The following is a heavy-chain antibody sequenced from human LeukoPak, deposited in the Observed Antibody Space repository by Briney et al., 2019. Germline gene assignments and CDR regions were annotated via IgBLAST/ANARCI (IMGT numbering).Heavy chain of an antibody. CDR3: ARSPPTTSKNWFDP. Sequence: ASVKVSCKASGGTFSSYTISWVRQAPGQGLEWMGWTSAYNGNTNYAQKLQGRVTMTTDTSTSTAYMELRSLRSDDTAVYYCARSPPTTSKNWFDPWGQGTLVTVSS. J-gene: IGHJ5*02. V-gene: IGHV1-18*01. CDR2: TSAYNGNT. D-gene: IGHD1-14*01. CDR1: GGTFSSYT.